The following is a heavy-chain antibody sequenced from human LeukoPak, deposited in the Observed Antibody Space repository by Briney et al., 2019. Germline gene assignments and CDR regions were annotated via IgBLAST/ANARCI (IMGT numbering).Heavy chain of an antibody. Sequence: GGSLRLSCAASGVTVNSYFMGWVRQAPGKGLEWVSLISSEGFTYYADSVKGRFTISRDNSKNTLSLQMNSLRAEDTAFYYCARVPPPPGTAADYYYYMDVWGKGTTVTVSS. D-gene: IGHD1-7*01. V-gene: IGHV3-53*01. CDR1: GVTVNSYF. CDR2: ISSEGFT. CDR3: ARVPPPPGTAADYYYYMDV. J-gene: IGHJ6*03.